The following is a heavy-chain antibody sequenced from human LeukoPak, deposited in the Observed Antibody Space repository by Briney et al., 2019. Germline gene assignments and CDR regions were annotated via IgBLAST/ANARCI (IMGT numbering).Heavy chain of an antibody. Sequence: GGSLRLSCAASGFTFSSYSMNWVRQAPGKGLEWVSSITSSSNYIYYADSVKGRFTISRDNAKNSLYLEMNSLRAEDTAVYYCSRDPRFGAWGQGTLVTVSS. CDR2: ITSSSNYI. CDR1: GFTFSSYS. V-gene: IGHV3-21*01. D-gene: IGHD3-10*01. CDR3: SRDPRFGA. J-gene: IGHJ5*01.